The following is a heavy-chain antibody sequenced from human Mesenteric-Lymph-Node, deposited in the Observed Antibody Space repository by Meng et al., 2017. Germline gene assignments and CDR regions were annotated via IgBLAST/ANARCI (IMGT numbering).Heavy chain of an antibody. V-gene: IGHV4-4*02. CDR2: IYHSGST. D-gene: IGHD6-19*01. CDR3: ASFPPPGKQWLVTDY. Sequence: QGRLQEAGPGLVKPSGTLSLPCAVSGGSISSRNWWSWVRQPPGKGLEWIGEIYHSGSTNYNPSLKSRVTISVDKSKNQFSLKLSSVTAADTAVYYCASFPPPGKQWLVTDYWGQGTLVTVSS. CDR1: GGSISSRNW. J-gene: IGHJ4*02.